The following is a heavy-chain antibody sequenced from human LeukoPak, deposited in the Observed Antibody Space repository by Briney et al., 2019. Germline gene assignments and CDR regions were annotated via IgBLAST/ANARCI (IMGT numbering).Heavy chain of an antibody. CDR3: ARARTMVRGDLDY. Sequence: GRSLRLSCAASGFTFSSYGVHWVRQAPGKGLEWVAVIWYDGSNKYYADSVKGRFTISRDNSKNTLYLQMNSLRAEDTAVYYCARARTMVRGDLDYWGQGTLVTVSS. CDR2: IWYDGSNK. CDR1: GFTFSSYG. V-gene: IGHV3-33*01. D-gene: IGHD3-10*01. J-gene: IGHJ4*02.